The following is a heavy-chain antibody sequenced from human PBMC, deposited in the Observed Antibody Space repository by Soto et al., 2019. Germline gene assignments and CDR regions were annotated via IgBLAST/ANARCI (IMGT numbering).Heavy chain of an antibody. CDR1: GGSISSGGYY. J-gene: IGHJ4*02. V-gene: IGHV4-31*03. Sequence: QVQLQESGPGLVKPSQTLSLTCTVSGGSISSGGYYWSWIRQHPGKGLEWIGYIYYSGITYYNPSLKSRVTISVDTSKNHFSLRLSSVTAADTAVYYCARVIGGYNPDYWGQGTLVTVSS. CDR3: ARVIGGYNPDY. CDR2: IYYSGIT. D-gene: IGHD5-12*01.